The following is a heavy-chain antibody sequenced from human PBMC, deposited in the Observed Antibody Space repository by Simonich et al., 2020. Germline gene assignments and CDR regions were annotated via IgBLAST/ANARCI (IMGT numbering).Heavy chain of an antibody. J-gene: IGHJ4*02. CDR2: NGSSSSYR. CDR3: ARANERDY. V-gene: IGHV3-21*01. CDR1: GFTFSSYS. Sequence: EVQLVESGGGLVKPGGSLRLSCAASGFTFSSYSMNWVRQAPGKGLGGVTSNGSSSSYRYYADSVKGRFTISRDNAKNSLYLQMNSLRAEDTAVYYCARANERDYWGQGTLVTVSS. D-gene: IGHD1-1*01.